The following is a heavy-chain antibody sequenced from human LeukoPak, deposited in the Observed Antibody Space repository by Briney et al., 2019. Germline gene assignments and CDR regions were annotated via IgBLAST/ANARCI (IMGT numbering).Heavy chain of an antibody. V-gene: IGHV4-59*08. CDR1: GGSISSYY. Sequence: SETLSLTCTVSGGSISSYYWSWIRQPPGKGLEWIGYIYYSGSTNYNPSLKSRVTISVDTSKNQFSLKLSPVTAADTAVYYCARPPGYSYGSKMDVWGKGTTVTVSS. CDR2: IYYSGST. J-gene: IGHJ6*04. CDR3: ARPPGYSYGSKMDV. D-gene: IGHD5-18*01.